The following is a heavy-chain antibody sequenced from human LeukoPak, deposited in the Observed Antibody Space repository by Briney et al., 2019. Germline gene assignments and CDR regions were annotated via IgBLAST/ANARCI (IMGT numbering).Heavy chain of an antibody. V-gene: IGHV3-74*01. J-gene: IGHJ5*02. Sequence: GGSLRLSCAASGFTFSSYWMHRVRQAPGKGLVWVSHISTDGSSTSYADSVRGRFTISRDNAKNTLYLQMNSLRAEDTAVYYCAKEGTPQVSTWYDLWGQGTQVIVSS. D-gene: IGHD3-10*01. CDR2: ISTDGSST. CDR3: AKEGTPQVSTWYDL. CDR1: GFTFSSYW.